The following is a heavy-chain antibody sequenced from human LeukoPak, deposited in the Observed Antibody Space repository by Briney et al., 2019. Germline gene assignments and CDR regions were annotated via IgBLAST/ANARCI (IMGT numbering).Heavy chain of an antibody. CDR2: IKSKTDGGTT. V-gene: IGHV3-15*01. Sequence: GGSLRLSCIASGFTFGDYAMSWVRQAPGKGLEWVGRIKSKTDGGTTEYAAPVKGRFTISRDDAKNTLYLQMNSLKTEDTAVYYCTVQLSQWGQGTLVTVSS. J-gene: IGHJ4*02. D-gene: IGHD6-6*01. CDR3: TVQLSQ. CDR1: GFTFGDYA.